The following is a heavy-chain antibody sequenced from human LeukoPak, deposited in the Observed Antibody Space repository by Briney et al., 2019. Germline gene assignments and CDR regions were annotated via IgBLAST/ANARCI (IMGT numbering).Heavy chain of an antibody. CDR1: GFTFSSYA. V-gene: IGHV3-23*01. CDR2: ISGGGGSS. J-gene: IGHJ5*02. Sequence: PGGSLRLSCAASGFTFSSYAMSWVRQAPGKGLEWVSAISGGGGSSYFADSVKGRFTISRDNSKNSLYLQMNSLRAEDTAVYYCARDPIIAAAGTGWFDPWGQGTLVTVSS. D-gene: IGHD6-13*01. CDR3: ARDPIIAAAGTGWFDP.